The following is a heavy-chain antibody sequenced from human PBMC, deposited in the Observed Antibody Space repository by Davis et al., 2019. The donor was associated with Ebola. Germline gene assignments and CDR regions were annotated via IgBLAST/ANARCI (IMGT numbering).Heavy chain of an antibody. Sequence: ASVKVSCKTSGYTFTSYGISWVRQAPGQGLEWVGWINTHNGNTNLAQKLHDRVTLTTDTSTSTAYMEMRSLRSDDTAGYYCARAQFPTTSDHWGQGTLVTVSS. V-gene: IGHV1-18*01. CDR1: GYTFTSYG. CDR3: ARAQFPTTSDH. CDR2: INTHNGNT. J-gene: IGHJ4*02. D-gene: IGHD1-1*01.